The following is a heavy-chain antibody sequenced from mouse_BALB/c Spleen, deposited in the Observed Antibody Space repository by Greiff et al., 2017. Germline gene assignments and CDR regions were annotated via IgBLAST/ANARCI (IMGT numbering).Heavy chain of an antibody. D-gene: IGHD1-1*01. CDR2: ISCYNGAT. J-gene: IGHJ2*01. Sequence: LVKPGASVKISCKASGYSFTGYYMHWVKQSHGKSLEWIGYISCYNGATSYNQKFKGKATFTVDTSSSTAYMQFNRLTSEDSAVYYCARFTTVYFDYWGQGTTLTASS. CDR1: GYSFTGYY. CDR3: ARFTTVYFDY. V-gene: IGHV1S34*01.